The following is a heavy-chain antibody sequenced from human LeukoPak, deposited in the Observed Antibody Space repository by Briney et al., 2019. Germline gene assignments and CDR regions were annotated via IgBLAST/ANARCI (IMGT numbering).Heavy chain of an antibody. J-gene: IGHJ4*02. CDR2: IYSGGTT. V-gene: IGHV3-66*01. D-gene: IGHD2-15*01. CDR3: ARELRYCSGGTCYKSFDY. Sequence: GGSLRLSCAASGXTVSSNYMSWVRQAPGKGLEWVSVIYSGGTTYYADSVKGRFTISRDNSKNTLYLQMNSLRAEDTAVYYCARELRYCSGGTCYKSFDYWGQGTLVTVSS. CDR1: GXTVSSNY.